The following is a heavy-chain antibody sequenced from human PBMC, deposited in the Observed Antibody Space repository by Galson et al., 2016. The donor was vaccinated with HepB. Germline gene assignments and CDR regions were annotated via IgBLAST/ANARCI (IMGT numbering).Heavy chain of an antibody. CDR3: AKDGRIYCSSASCHDHFHY. CDR2: IPYDGSNK. V-gene: IGHV3-30*18. J-gene: IGHJ4*02. CDR1: GFTFSSYG. Sequence: SLRLSCAASGFTFSSYGMHWVRRAPGKGLEWVAFIPYDGSNKKYADSVRGRFTISRDNSKKTLYLQMNSLRAEDTAVYYCAKDGRIYCSSASCHDHFHYWGPGTLVTVSS. D-gene: IGHD2-2*01.